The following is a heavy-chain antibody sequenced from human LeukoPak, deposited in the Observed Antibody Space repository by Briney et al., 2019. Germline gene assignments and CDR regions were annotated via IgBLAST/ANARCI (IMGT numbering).Heavy chain of an antibody. V-gene: IGHV3-7*01. D-gene: IGHD3-3*01. CDR3: AREFLEWSFDY. CDR1: GFTFSSYW. J-gene: IGHJ4*02. CDR2: IKQDGSEK. Sequence: GGSLRLSCAASGFTFSSYWMSWVREAPGKGLEWVANIKQDGSEKYYVDSVKGRFTISRDNAKNSLYLQMNSLRAEDTAVYYCAREFLEWSFDYWGQGTLVTVSS.